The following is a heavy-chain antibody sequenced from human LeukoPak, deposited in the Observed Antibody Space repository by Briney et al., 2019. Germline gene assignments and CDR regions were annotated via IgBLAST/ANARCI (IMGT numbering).Heavy chain of an antibody. V-gene: IGHV3-48*03. D-gene: IGHD2-15*01. CDR1: GFTLSTYE. CDR2: ISSSDSAT. J-gene: IGHJ3*02. CDR3: ARDVSSSTRAFDI. Sequence: GGPLRLSCAASGFTLSTYEMTWVRQAPGKGLEWVSFISSSDSATFYADSVRGRFTIFRNTAKNSLYLQMNNLRGEDTAVYYCARDVSSSTRAFDIWGQGTMVAVS.